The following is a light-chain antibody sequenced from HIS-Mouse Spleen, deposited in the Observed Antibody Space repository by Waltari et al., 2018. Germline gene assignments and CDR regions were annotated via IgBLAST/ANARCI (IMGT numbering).Light chain of an antibody. Sequence: DIQMTQSPSNLSASVGDSVTITCRASQSISSWLAWYQQKPGKAPKLLIYKASSLESGVTSRFSGSGSGTEFTLTISSLQPDDFATYYCQQYNSYSRTFGQGTKVEIK. J-gene: IGKJ1*01. CDR1: QSISSW. CDR2: KAS. V-gene: IGKV1-5*03. CDR3: QQYNSYSRT.